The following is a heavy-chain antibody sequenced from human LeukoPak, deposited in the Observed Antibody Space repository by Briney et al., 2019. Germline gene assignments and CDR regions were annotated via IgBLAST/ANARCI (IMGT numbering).Heavy chain of an antibody. V-gene: IGHV4-59*11. CDR1: GGSISSHY. D-gene: IGHD5-18*01. J-gene: IGHJ4*02. CDR3: ATIKRGSIFGYFDF. CDR2: LFDSVNT. Sequence: SETLSLTCTVSGGSISSHYWSWIRQPPGKGLEWIAYLFDSVNTKDNPSLQSRLTLSADTSTNQFSLRLSSVTAADTAVYYCATIKRGSIFGYFDFWGQGIKVTVSS.